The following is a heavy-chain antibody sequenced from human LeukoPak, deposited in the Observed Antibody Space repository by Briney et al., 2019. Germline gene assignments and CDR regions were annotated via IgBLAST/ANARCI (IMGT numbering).Heavy chain of an antibody. CDR3: AGATRHHDAFDI. V-gene: IGHV3-30*02. Sequence: GGSLRLSCAASGFTFSSYGMHWARQAPGKGLEWVAFIRYDGSNKYYADSVKGRFTISRDNSKNTLYLQMNSLRAEDTAVYYSAGATRHHDAFDIWGQGTMVTVSS. D-gene: IGHD1-26*01. CDR1: GFTFSSYG. CDR2: IRYDGSNK. J-gene: IGHJ3*02.